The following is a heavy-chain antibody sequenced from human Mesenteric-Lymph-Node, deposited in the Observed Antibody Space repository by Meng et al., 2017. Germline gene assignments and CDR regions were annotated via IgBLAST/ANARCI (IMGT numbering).Heavy chain of an antibody. CDR2: ISYDGSNK. CDR3: ARDESAPLLWFGELPY. J-gene: IGHJ4*02. CDR1: GFTFSKYG. V-gene: IGHV3-30*04. Sequence: GGSLRLSCAASGFTFSKYGMDWVRQAPGKGLEWVAVISYDGSNKYYADSVKGRFTISRDNSKNALYLQMNSLRAEDTAVYYCARDESAPLLWFGELPYWGQGTLVTVSS. D-gene: IGHD3-10*01.